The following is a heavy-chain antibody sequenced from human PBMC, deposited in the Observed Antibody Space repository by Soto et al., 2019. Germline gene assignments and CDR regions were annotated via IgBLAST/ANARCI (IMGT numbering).Heavy chain of an antibody. CDR3: ASGRYGDY. CDR2: ISAHNGNT. Sequence: QVHLVQSGAEVKKPGASVKVSCKGSGYTFTSSGITWVRQAPGHGIEWMGWISAHNGNTDYVQKLQVRVTVTRDTATSTSYMELRSLRSDDKAVYYCASGRYGDYWGQGALVTVSS. V-gene: IGHV1-18*01. J-gene: IGHJ4*02. D-gene: IGHD1-26*01. CDR1: GYTFTSSG.